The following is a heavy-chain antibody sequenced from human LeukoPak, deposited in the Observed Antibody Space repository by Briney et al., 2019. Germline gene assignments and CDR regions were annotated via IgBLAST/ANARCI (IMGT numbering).Heavy chain of an antibody. CDR2: INHSGST. V-gene: IGHV4-39*07. J-gene: IGHJ4*02. D-gene: IGHD2-21*02. Sequence: SETLSLTCTVSGGSISSSSYYWSWIRQPPGKGLEWIGEINHSGSTNYNPSLKSRVTISVDTSKNQFSLKLSSVTAADTAVYYCARAEPAGVTAILDYWGQGTLVTVSS. CDR3: ARAEPAGVTAILDY. CDR1: GGSISSSSYY.